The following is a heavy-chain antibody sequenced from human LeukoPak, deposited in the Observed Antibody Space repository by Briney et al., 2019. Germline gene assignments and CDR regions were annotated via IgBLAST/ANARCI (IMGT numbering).Heavy chain of an antibody. J-gene: IGHJ4*02. CDR1: SGSFSGFY. D-gene: IGHD3-3*01. CDR2: INHSRST. CDR3: QSRYLEWLLEY. Sequence: SETLSLTCAVYSGSFSGFYWTWIRQPPGKGLEWIGQINHSRSTHYNPSLKSRVTISVDTSKNQFSLKLSSVTAADTAVYYCQSRYLEWLLEYWGQGTLVTVSS. V-gene: IGHV4-34*01.